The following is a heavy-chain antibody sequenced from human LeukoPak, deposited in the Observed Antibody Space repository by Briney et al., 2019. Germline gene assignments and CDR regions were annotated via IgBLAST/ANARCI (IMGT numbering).Heavy chain of an antibody. CDR1: GFTFTMFG. D-gene: IGHD2-2*01. CDR3: AKVKEEYQRAYYFDY. V-gene: IGHV3-48*04. Sequence: GGSLRLSCAASGFTFTMFGMNWVRQAPGKGLEWVSYISSSGSTIYYADSVKGRFTISRDNAKNSLYLQMNSLRAEDTAVYYCAKVKEEYQRAYYFDYWGQGTLVTVSS. CDR2: ISSSGSTI. J-gene: IGHJ4*02.